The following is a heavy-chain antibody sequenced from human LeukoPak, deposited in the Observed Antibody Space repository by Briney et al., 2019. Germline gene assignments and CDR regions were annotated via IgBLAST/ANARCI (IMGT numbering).Heavy chain of an antibody. CDR1: GLTFSSYA. J-gene: IGHJ4*02. CDR2: SSGSGGST. D-gene: IGHD2-15*01. V-gene: IGHV3-23*01. Sequence: GGSLRLFCAASGLTFSSYAMSWVRQAPGKGLEWVSASSGSGGSTYYADSVKGRFTISRDNSKNTLYLQMNSLRAEDTAVYYCAKAGAVVVVAAKYFDYWGQGTLVTVSS. CDR3: AKAGAVVVVAAKYFDY.